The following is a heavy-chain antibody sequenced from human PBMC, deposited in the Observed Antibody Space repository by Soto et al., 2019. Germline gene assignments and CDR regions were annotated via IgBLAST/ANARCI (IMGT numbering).Heavy chain of an antibody. CDR2: INPSGGST. CDR1: GYTFTSYY. J-gene: IGHJ5*02. CDR3: ARALGYCSGGSCPNWFDP. Sequence: QVQLVQSGAEVKKPGASVKVSCKASGYTFTSYYMHWVRQSPGQGLEWMGIINPSGGSTSYAQKFQGRVTRTRDTSTSTVYMELSSLRSEDTAVYYCARALGYCSGGSCPNWFDPWGQGTLVTVSS. D-gene: IGHD2-15*01. V-gene: IGHV1-46*01.